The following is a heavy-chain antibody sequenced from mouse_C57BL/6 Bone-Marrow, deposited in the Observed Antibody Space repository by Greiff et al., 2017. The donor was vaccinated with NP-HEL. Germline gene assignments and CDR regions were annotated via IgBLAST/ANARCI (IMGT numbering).Heavy chain of an antibody. J-gene: IGHJ2*01. CDR1: GFNIKDDY. CDR2: IDPENGDT. D-gene: IGHD1-1*02. V-gene: IGHV14-4*01. Sequence: VQLQQSGAELVRPGASVKLSCTASGFNIKDDYMHWVKQRPEQGLEWIGWIDPENGDTEYASKFQGKATIAADTSSNTAYLQLSSLTSEDTAVYYCTRGSPPLNYWGQGTTLTVSS. CDR3: TRGSPPLNY.